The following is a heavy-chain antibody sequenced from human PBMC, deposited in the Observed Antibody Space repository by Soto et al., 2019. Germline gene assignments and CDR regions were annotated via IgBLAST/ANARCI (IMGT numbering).Heavy chain of an antibody. J-gene: IGHJ4*02. CDR2: ISAYNGNT. CDR1: GYTFTSYG. Sequence: QVQLVQSGAEVKKPGASVKVSCKASGYTFTSYGISWVRQAPGQGLEWMGWISAYNGNTNYAQKLQGRVTMTTDTSTSTDYMELRSLGSDDTAVYYCARVASGSGSKYYFDYWGQGTLVTVSS. V-gene: IGHV1-18*01. CDR3: ARVASGSGSKYYFDY. D-gene: IGHD3-10*01.